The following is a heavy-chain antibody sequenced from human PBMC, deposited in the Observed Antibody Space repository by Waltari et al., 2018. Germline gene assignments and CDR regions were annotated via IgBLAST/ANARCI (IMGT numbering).Heavy chain of an antibody. V-gene: IGHV3-53*01. Sequence: EVQLVESGGGLIQPGGSLRLSCAASGFTVSSNYMSWVRQAPGKGLEWVSVIYSGGSTYSADSVKGRFTISRDNSKNTLYLQMNSLRAEDTAVYYCARDEGDSSSPYYFDYWGQGTLVTVSS. CDR2: IYSGGST. CDR3: ARDEGDSSSPYYFDY. D-gene: IGHD6-13*01. CDR1: GFTVSSNY. J-gene: IGHJ4*02.